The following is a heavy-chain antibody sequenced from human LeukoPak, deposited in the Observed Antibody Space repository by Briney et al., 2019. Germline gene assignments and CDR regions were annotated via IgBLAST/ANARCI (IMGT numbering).Heavy chain of an antibody. CDR2: IYPGDSDT. V-gene: IGHV5-51*04. J-gene: IGHJ4*02. D-gene: IGHD4-23*01. CDR1: GYSFPNYW. CDR3: ARGATTTVVTPFDY. Sequence: GESLKISCKGSGYSFPNYWIVWVRQMPGKGLEWMGIIYPGDSDTRYSPSFQGQVTISADKPISTAYLQWSSLKASDTAMYYCARGATTTVVTPFDYWGQGTLVTVSS.